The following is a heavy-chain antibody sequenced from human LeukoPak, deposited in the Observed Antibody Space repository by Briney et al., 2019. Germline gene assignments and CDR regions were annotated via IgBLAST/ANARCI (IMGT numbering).Heavy chain of an antibody. V-gene: IGHV3-30*18. Sequence: PGGSLRLSCAASGFPFSDYGMYWVRQAPGKGLEWLAVISHDGNNKYYADSVKGRITISRDNSMNTLYLQMNSLRAEDTAVYYCAKDPERLLWFGEFQPSNWYDPWGQGTLVTVSS. D-gene: IGHD3-10*01. CDR3: AKDPERLLWFGEFQPSNWYDP. CDR1: GFPFSDYG. J-gene: IGHJ5*02. CDR2: ISHDGNNK.